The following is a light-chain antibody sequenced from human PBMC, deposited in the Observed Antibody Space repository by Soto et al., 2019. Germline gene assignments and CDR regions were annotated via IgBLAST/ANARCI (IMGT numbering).Light chain of an antibody. CDR2: EDN. J-gene: IGLJ2*01. V-gene: IGLV6-57*04. CDR3: QSYDSSNPHVV. CDR1: SGSIASNY. Sequence: NFMLTQPHSVSESPGKTVTISCTRSSGSIASNYVQWYQQRPGSAPTTVIYEDNQRPSGVPDRFSGSIDSSSNSASLTISGLKTEDEADYYCQSYDSSNPHVVFGGGTKLTLL.